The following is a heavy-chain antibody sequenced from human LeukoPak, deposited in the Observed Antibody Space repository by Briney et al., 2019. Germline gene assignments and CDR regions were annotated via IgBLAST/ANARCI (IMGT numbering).Heavy chain of an antibody. CDR3: ARVGNLYYYDSSGYSPFDY. Sequence: GGSLRLSCAASGFTFSSYTMNWVRQAPGKGLEWVSSISSSSSTIYYADSVKGRFTISRDNAKNSLYLQMNSLRAEDTAVYYCARVGNLYYYDSSGYSPFDYWGQGTLVTVSS. V-gene: IGHV3-48*01. CDR2: ISSSSSTI. CDR1: GFTFSSYT. D-gene: IGHD3-22*01. J-gene: IGHJ4*02.